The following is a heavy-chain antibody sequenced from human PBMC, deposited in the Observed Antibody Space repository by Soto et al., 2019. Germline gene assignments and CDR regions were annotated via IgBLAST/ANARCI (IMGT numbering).Heavy chain of an antibody. V-gene: IGHV1-3*05. CDR3: ARIESGGADD. CDR1: GYTFTSYA. J-gene: IGHJ4*02. CDR2: INAGNGNT. Sequence: QVQLVQSGAEEKKPGASVKVSCKASGYTFTSYAMHWVLQAPGQRLEWMGWINAGNGNTKYSQKFQGRVTLTRDTSASTAYMELSSMRSEDTAVYYCARIESGGADDWGQGTLVTVSS. D-gene: IGHD2-15*01.